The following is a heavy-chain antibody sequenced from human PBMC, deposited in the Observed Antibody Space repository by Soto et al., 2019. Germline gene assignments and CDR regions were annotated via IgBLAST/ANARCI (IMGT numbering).Heavy chain of an antibody. J-gene: IGHJ4*02. D-gene: IGHD6-19*01. CDR1: GGTFSSYA. CDR2: IIPIFGTA. V-gene: IGHV1-69*13. Sequence: SVKVSCKASGGTFSSYAISWVRQAPGQGLEWMGGIIPIFGTANYAQKFQGRVTITADESTSTAYMELSSLRSEDTAVYYCARAPLVYSSGWYETDYWGQGTLVTVSS. CDR3: ARAPLVYSSGWYETDY.